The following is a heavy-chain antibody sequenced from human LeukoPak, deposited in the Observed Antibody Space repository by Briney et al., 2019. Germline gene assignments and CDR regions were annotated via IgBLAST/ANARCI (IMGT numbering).Heavy chain of an antibody. V-gene: IGHV3-7*01. CDR2: IKQDGSEK. CDR3: ARDRTISSGWYYFDY. D-gene: IGHD6-19*01. J-gene: IGHJ4*02. CDR1: GFTFSSYW. Sequence: GGSLRLSWAASGFTFSSYWMSWVRQATGKGLEWVANIKQDGSEKYYVDSVKGRFTISRDNAKNSLYLQMNSLRAEDTAVYYCARDRTISSGWYYFDYWGQGTLVTVSS.